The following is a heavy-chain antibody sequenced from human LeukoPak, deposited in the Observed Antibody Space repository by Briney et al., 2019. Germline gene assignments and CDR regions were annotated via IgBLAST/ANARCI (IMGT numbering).Heavy chain of an antibody. CDR1: GXXFTNXX. J-gene: IGHJ4*02. Sequence: GXXFTNXXXXWVXXAPXQXXXWMGWMIPVSGKAGSAQKFQGRVTLTRDTSISTAYMEVSSLRFDDTAFYYCARAPMGTAPLYWGQGTLVTVSS. CDR3: ARAPMGTAPLY. CDR2: MIPVSGKA. V-gene: IGHV1-8*01. D-gene: IGHD1/OR15-1a*01.